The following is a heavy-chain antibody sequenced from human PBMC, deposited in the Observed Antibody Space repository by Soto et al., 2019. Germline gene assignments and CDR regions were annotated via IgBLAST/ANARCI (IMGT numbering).Heavy chain of an antibody. J-gene: IGHJ5*01. CDR2: ISNDGRAQ. CDR1: TVTINVHG. V-gene: IGHV3-30*03. D-gene: IGHD3-3*01. CDR3: ARDIWSGDYKWFDS. Sequence: QVQLVESGGGVVQPGRSLRPSCTSSTVTINVHGIQWVRQAPGKGLEWVAFISNDGRAQYYADSVKGRFTISRDYSKNTVDLQMNSMRNEETAVYYCARDIWSGDYKWFDSWGPGTLVTVSS.